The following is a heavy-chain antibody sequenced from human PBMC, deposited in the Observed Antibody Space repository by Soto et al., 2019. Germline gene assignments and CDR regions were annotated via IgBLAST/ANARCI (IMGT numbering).Heavy chain of an antibody. D-gene: IGHD3-22*01. Sequence: GESVKISCRTSGYRFTSYWIAWVRQMPGKGLEWMGIIFPSDSDTRYSPSFQGQVTISADRSTCTVFLQWASLKASDTAVYFCARKDKSGYFNWFDPWGQGTLVTVSS. CDR3: ARKDKSGYFNWFDP. CDR1: GYRFTSYW. J-gene: IGHJ5*02. V-gene: IGHV5-51*01. CDR2: IFPSDSDT.